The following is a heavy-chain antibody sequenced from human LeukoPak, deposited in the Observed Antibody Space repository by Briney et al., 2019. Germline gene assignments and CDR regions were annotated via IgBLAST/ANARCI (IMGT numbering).Heavy chain of an antibody. CDR1: GGTFSSYA. CDR3: ATVVVAAYNWFDP. Sequence: GASVKVSCKASGGTFSSYAISWVRQAPGQGLEWMGGIIPIFGTANYAQKFQGRVTITADKSTSTAYMELSSLRSEDTAVYYCATVVVAAYNWFDPWGQGTLVTVSS. V-gene: IGHV1-69*06. D-gene: IGHD2-15*01. J-gene: IGHJ5*02. CDR2: IIPIFGTA.